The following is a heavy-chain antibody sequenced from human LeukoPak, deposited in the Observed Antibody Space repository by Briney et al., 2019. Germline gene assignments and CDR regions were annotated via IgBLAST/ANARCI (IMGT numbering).Heavy chain of an antibody. D-gene: IGHD6-13*01. V-gene: IGHV4-30-4*08. CDR2: IYYSGST. J-gene: IGHJ3*02. CDR3: ARRRRIAAAGTDAFDM. Sequence: PSQTLSLTCTVSGGSISSDDYYWSWIRQPPGKGLEWIGYIYYSGSTYYNPSLKSRVTISVDTSKNQFSLKLSSVTAADTAVYYCARRRRIAAAGTDAFDMWGQGTMVTVSS. CDR1: GGSISSDDYY.